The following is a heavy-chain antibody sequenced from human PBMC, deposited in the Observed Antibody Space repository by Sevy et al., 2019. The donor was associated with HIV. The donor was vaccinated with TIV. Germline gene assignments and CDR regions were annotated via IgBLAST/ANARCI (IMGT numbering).Heavy chain of an antibody. J-gene: IGHJ3*02. V-gene: IGHV5-51*01. CDR3: ARRIVGVSDAFDI. Sequence: GESLKISCQGSGYSFTRNWIGWVRQMSGKGLEWVGIIYPGDSDTTYSPSFQGQVTISADKSISTAYLQWNSLKASDTAIYYCARRIVGVSDAFDIWCQGTLVTVSS. D-gene: IGHD1-26*01. CDR1: GYSFTRNW. CDR2: IYPGDSDT.